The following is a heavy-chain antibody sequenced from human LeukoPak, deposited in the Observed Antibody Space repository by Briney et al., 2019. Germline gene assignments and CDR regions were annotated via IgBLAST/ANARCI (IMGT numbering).Heavy chain of an antibody. Sequence: PGGSLRLSCAASGFTFSSYEMNWVRQAPGKGLEWVSYISSSGSTIYYADSVKGRFTISRDNAKNSLYLQMNSLRAEDTAVYYCARVGGPRESRTHYYYYGMDVWGQGTTVTVSS. CDR3: ARVGGPRESRTHYYYYGMDV. CDR2: ISSSGSTI. J-gene: IGHJ6*02. D-gene: IGHD3-16*01. CDR1: GFTFSSYE. V-gene: IGHV3-48*03.